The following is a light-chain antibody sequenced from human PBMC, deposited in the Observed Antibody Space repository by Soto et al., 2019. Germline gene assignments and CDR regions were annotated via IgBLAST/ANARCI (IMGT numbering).Light chain of an antibody. CDR3: QQFRSYPLT. J-gene: IGKJ4*01. CDR1: QTVRNNY. Sequence: EFVLTQSPGTLSLSPGERATLSCRASQTVRNNYLAWYQQKPGQAPRLLIYDASSRATGIPDRFSGGGSGTDFTLTISRLEPEDFAVYYCQQFRSYPLTFG. V-gene: IGKV3-20*01. CDR2: DAS.